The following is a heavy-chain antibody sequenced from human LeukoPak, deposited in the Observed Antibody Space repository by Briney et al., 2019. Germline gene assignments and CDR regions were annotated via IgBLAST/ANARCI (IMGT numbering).Heavy chain of an antibody. Sequence: PSETLSLTCTVSGGSISSYYWSWIRQPPGKGLEWIEYIYYSGSTNYNPSLKSRVTISVDTSKNQFSLKLSSVTAADTAVYYCARSRRSGSRPIDYWGQGTLVTVSS. CDR3: ARSRRSGSRPIDY. CDR1: GGSISSYY. D-gene: IGHD1-26*01. J-gene: IGHJ4*02. V-gene: IGHV4-59*08. CDR2: IYYSGST.